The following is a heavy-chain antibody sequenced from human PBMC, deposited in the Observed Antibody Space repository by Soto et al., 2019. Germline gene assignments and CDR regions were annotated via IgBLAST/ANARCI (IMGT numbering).Heavy chain of an antibody. D-gene: IGHD2-15*01. Sequence: GGSLRLSCAASGCTFSSYGMHWVRQAPGKGLEWVAVIWYDGSNKYYADSVKGRFTISRDNSKNTLYLQMNSLRAEDTAVYYCAKDLGLGYCSGASCYACWGQGTLVTVS. CDR3: AKDLGLGYCSGASCYAC. V-gene: IGHV3-33*06. CDR1: GCTFSSYG. CDR2: IWYDGSNK. J-gene: IGHJ4*02.